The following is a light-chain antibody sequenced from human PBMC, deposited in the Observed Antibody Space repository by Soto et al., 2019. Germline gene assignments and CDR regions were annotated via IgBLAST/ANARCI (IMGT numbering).Light chain of an antibody. CDR2: WNT. J-gene: IGLJ3*02. CDR3: QVWDSSTWV. Sequence: SSELTQPLSVSVALGQTARITCGGNNIGSKIVHWYQQKPGQAPVLVIYWNTNRPSGIPERFSGSNSGNTATLTISRAQGGDEADYYCQVWDSSTWVFGGGTKLTVL. CDR1: NIGSKI. V-gene: IGLV3-9*01.